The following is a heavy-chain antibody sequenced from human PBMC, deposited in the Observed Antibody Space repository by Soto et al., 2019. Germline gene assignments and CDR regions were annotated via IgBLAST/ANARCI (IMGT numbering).Heavy chain of an antibody. CDR3: AGLFPSVTSGNHLHY. D-gene: IGHD4-17*01. CDR1: GGSISSSSSY. V-gene: IGHV4-39*01. CDR2: IYYLGNT. J-gene: IGHJ4*01. Sequence: SETLSLTCTVFGGSISSSSSYWGWIRQPPGKGLEWVGSIYYLGNTYYNPSLGGRVSISVDTSKNQFSLKLKSVTAADTAVFYCAGLFPSVTSGNHLHYLGHGPLVT.